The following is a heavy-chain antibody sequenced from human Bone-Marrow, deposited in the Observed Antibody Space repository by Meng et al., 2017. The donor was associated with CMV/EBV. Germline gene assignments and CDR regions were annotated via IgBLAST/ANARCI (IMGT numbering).Heavy chain of an antibody. D-gene: IGHD3-3*01. V-gene: IGHV3-7*01. CDR2: IKQDGSEK. CDR3: ARDRRITGNYFDY. CDR1: GFTFSSYW. J-gene: IGHJ4*02. Sequence: GESLKISCAASGFTFSSYWMSWVRQAPGKGLEWVANIKQDGSEKYYVDSVKGRFTISRDNAKNSLYLQMNSLRAEDTAVYYCARDRRITGNYFDYWGQGTPVTVSS.